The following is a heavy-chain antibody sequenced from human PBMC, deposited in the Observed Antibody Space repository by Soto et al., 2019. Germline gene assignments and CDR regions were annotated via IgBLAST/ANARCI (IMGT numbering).Heavy chain of an antibody. CDR1: GFSLSTSGVG. V-gene: IGHV2-5*02. D-gene: IGHD5-12*01. Sequence: QITLKESGPTLVKPTQTLTLTCTFSGFSLSTSGVGVGWIRQPPGKALEWLALIYWDDDKRYSPSLKSTLTITKDTSKNQLVLTMTNMDPVDTATYYCAHRGLRGYSGYDYGNWFDPWGQGTLVTFSS. CDR3: AHRGLRGYSGYDYGNWFDP. J-gene: IGHJ5*02. CDR2: IYWDDDK.